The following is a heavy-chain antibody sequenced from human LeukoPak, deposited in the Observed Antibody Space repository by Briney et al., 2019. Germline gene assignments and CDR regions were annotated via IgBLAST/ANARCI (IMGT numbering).Heavy chain of an antibody. CDR1: GGTFSSYA. J-gene: IGHJ4*02. D-gene: IGHD4-17*01. CDR2: IIPIFGTA. CDR3: ARDATLSGDLDY. Sequence: SVKVSCKASGGTFSSYAISWVRQAPGQGLEWMGGIIPIFGTANYAQKLQGRVTMTTDTSTSTAYMELRSLRSDDTAVYYCARDATLSGDLDYWGQGTLVTVSS. V-gene: IGHV1-69*05.